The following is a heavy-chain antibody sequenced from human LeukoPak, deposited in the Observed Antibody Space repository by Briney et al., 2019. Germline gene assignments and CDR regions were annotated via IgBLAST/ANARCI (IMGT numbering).Heavy chain of an antibody. CDR3: ARHGGGYSFDY. CDR1: GCTFSNYY. Sequence: SETLSLTCRVSGCTFSNYYWSWIRQPPGKGLEWIGYIYNSGSSKYSPSLKSRVTISIDTSKNQFSLKMTTVTAADTAIYYCARHGGGYSFDYWGQGTLVTVSS. CDR2: IYNSGSS. J-gene: IGHJ4*02. D-gene: IGHD4-23*01. V-gene: IGHV4-59*08.